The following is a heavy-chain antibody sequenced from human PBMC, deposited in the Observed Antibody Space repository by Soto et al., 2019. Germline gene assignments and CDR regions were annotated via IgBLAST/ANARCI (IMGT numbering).Heavy chain of an antibody. Sequence: QVQLVESGGGVVQPGRSLRLSCAASGFTFSSYGMHWVRQAPGKGLEWVAVISYDGSNKYYADSVKGRFTIPRDNSKNTLYLQMNSLRAEDTAVYYCAKDLNYDILTGYLTWGQGTLVTVSS. V-gene: IGHV3-30*18. CDR3: AKDLNYDILTGYLT. CDR2: ISYDGSNK. J-gene: IGHJ5*02. D-gene: IGHD3-9*01. CDR1: GFTFSSYG.